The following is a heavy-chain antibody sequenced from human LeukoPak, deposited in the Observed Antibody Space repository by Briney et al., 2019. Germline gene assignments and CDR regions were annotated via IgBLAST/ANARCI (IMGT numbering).Heavy chain of an antibody. V-gene: IGHV3-21*01. CDR2: ISTTSGHI. Sequence: GGSLRLSCAAAGFTFRSYSMNWVRQAPGKGLEWVSSISTTSGHIYYADSLKGRFTISRDNARNSLSLQVNGLRADDMGIYYCARGSMIAQRLDAFDIWGQGTEVTVSS. CDR3: ARGSMIAQRLDAFDI. CDR1: GFTFRSYS. D-gene: IGHD2-21*01. J-gene: IGHJ3*02.